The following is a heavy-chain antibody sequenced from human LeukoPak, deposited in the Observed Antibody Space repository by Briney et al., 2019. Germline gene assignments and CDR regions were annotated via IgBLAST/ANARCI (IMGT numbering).Heavy chain of an antibody. CDR3: ASITMVRGVIMDTPDGY. J-gene: IGHJ4*02. V-gene: IGHV3-11*01. D-gene: IGHD3-10*01. Sequence: PGGSLRLSCAASGFTFSDYYMSWIRQAPGKGLEWVSYISSSGSTIYYADSVKGRFTISRDNAKNSLYLQMNSLRAEDTAVYYCASITMVRGVIMDTPDGYWGQGTLVTVSS. CDR1: GFTFSDYY. CDR2: ISSSGSTI.